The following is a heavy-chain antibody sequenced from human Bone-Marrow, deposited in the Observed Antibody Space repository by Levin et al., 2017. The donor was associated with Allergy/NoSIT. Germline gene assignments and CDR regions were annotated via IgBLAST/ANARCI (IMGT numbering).Heavy chain of an antibody. CDR1: GGSISSYY. Sequence: SETLSLTCTVSGGSISSYYWSWIRQPPGKGLEWIGYIYYSGSTNYNPSLKSRVTISVDTSKNQFSLKLSSVTAADTAVYYCARGATGGGMDVWGQGTTVTVSS. D-gene: IGHD1-26*01. CDR2: IYYSGST. V-gene: IGHV4-59*01. J-gene: IGHJ6*02. CDR3: ARGATGGGMDV.